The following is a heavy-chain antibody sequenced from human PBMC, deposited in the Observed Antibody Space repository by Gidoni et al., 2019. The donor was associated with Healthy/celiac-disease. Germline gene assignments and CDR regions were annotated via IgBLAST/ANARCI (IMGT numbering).Heavy chain of an antibody. CDR3: AKDTSSSWYEVAFDI. CDR2: ISGSGGST. J-gene: IGHJ3*02. V-gene: IGHV3-23*01. Sequence: APGKGLEWVSAISGSGGSTYYADSVKGRFTISRDNSKNTLYLQMNSLRAEDTAVYYCAKDTSSSWYEVAFDIWGQGTMVTVSS. D-gene: IGHD6-13*01.